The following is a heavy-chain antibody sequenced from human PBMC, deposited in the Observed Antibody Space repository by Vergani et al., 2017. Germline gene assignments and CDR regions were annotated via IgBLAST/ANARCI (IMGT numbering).Heavy chain of an antibody. D-gene: IGHD3-9*01. CDR1: GYTFSNYY. J-gene: IGHJ4*02. CDR3: ARGDYCILTGYRY. V-gene: IGHV1-46*03. CDR2: INPSGGHT. Sequence: VQVVPSGAEVKKSGASVKVSCKTSGYTFSNYYMHWVRQAPGQGLEWMGIINPSGGHTNYAQKFQGRVTMTRDTSTSTVYMELSSLRSEDTAIYYCARGDYCILTGYRYWGQGTLVTVSA.